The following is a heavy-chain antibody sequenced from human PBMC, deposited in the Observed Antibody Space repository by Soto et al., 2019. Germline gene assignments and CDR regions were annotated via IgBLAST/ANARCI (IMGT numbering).Heavy chain of an antibody. J-gene: IGHJ3*02. D-gene: IGHD1-26*01. Sequence: QEQLQESGPGLVKPSQTLSLTCTVSGGSISSGGYYWSWIRQHPGKALEWIGYIYYSGSTYYNPSLKSRIAIFVDTSKNPLSMKLSAVTAADTAVYYCERDGYSGSYSGGDAFDIWGQGTMVTVSS. CDR2: IYYSGST. V-gene: IGHV4-31*03. CDR1: GGSISSGGYY. CDR3: ERDGYSGSYSGGDAFDI.